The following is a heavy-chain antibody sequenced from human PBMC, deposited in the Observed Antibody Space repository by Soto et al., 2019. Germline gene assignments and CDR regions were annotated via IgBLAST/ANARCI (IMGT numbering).Heavy chain of an antibody. J-gene: IGHJ6*02. V-gene: IGHV1-18*01. CDR1: GYTFTSYG. CDR3: ARKVQLWGTYYYGMDV. D-gene: IGHD5-18*01. Sequence: QVQLVQSGAEVKKPGASVKLSCKASGYTFTSYGISWVRQAPGQGLEWMGWISAYNGNTNYAQKLQGRVTMTTDTATSTAYMELRSLRSDDTAVYYCARKVQLWGTYYYGMDVWGQGTTVTVSS. CDR2: ISAYNGNT.